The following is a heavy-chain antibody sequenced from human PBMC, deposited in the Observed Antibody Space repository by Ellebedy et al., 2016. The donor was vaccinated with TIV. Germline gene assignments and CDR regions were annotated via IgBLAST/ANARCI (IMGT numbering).Heavy chain of an antibody. J-gene: IGHJ4*02. D-gene: IGHD5-24*01. Sequence: AASVKVSCKASGYTFSDFFMHWVRQAPGQGLEWMGIINPRGDVTVYAQEFQGRVTMTRDTSTSTVYMELSGLRSEDTAIYYCTRGAAYNYNFFDYWGQGTLVTVS. CDR2: INPRGDVT. CDR1: GYTFSDFF. CDR3: TRGAAYNYNFFDY. V-gene: IGHV1-46*01.